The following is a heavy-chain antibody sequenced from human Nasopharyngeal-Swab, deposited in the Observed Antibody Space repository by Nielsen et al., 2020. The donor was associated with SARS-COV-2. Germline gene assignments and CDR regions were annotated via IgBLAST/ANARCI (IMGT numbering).Heavy chain of an antibody. D-gene: IGHD2-21*02. CDR2: IRQDAREQ. CDR3: ARESVVTGMDDAPDF. J-gene: IGHJ3*01. CDR1: GFPFRNHY. Sequence: GESLKISCAASGFPFRNHYMTWVRQAPGKGLEWVANIRQDAREQFYVDSVKGRFTISRDNAKNSVFLQMNSLRSEDTAVYYCARESVVTGMDDAPDFWGRGTMVTVSS. V-gene: IGHV3-7*04.